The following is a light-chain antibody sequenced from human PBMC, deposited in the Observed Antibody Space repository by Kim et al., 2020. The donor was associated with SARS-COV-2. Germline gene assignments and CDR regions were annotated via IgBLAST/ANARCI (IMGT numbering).Light chain of an antibody. J-gene: IGKJ4*01. CDR2: GAS. V-gene: IGKV3-20*01. CDR3: QQYGSSPLT. Sequence: FSPGKRAPLACGASQRVGGSYLAWYQQKPGLAPRLLIYGASSRATGIPDRFSGSGSGTDFTLTISRLEPEDYAVYYCQQYGSSPLTFGGGTKLEI. CDR1: QRVGGSY.